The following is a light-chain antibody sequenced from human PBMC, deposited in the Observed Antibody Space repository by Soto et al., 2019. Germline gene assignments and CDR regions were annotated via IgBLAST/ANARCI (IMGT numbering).Light chain of an antibody. CDR2: DTT. CDR1: TGTVTTGLY. J-gene: IGLJ2*01. V-gene: IGLV7-46*01. Sequence: QTVVTQEPSLTVSPGGTVTLTCGSSTGTVTTGLYPYWFQQKPGQAPRTLIYDTTKKHSWTPARFSASLLGGKAALTLSGAQPEDEADYYCLLVYSGVVVFGGGTK. CDR3: LLVYSGVVV.